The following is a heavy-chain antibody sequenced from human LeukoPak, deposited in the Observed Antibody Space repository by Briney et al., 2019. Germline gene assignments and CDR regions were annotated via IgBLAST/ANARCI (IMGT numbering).Heavy chain of an antibody. J-gene: IGHJ4*02. V-gene: IGHV4-31*03. D-gene: IGHD3-22*01. CDR1: GGSISSGGYY. CDR2: IYYSGST. Sequence: SQTLSLTCTVSGGSISSGGYYWSWIRQHPGKGLEWIGYIYYSGSTYYNPSLKSRVTISVDTSKNQFSLKLSSVTAADTAVYYCASGGASNYYDSSGYPFDYWGQGTLVTVSS. CDR3: ASGGASNYYDSSGYPFDY.